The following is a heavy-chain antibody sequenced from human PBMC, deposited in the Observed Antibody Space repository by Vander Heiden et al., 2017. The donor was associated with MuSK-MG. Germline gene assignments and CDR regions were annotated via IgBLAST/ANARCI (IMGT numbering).Heavy chain of an antibody. CDR3: TRGAHWYFDL. CDR1: GFTFGDYA. Sequence: EVQLVESGGGLVQPGRSLRLSCTASGFTFGDYALSWVRQAPGKGLEWVGFIRSKAYGGTTEYAASVKGRFTISRDDSKSIAYLQMNSLKTEDTAVYYCTRGAHWYFDLWGRGTLVTVSS. J-gene: IGHJ2*01. D-gene: IGHD3-16*01. V-gene: IGHV3-49*04. CDR2: IRSKAYGGTT.